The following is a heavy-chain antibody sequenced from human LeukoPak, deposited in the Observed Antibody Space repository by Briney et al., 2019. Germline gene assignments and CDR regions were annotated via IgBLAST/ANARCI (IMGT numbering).Heavy chain of an antibody. CDR2: IYSDGSGT. D-gene: IGHD6-13*01. CDR3: AKKFPGAVAAGPDH. V-gene: IGHV3-74*01. Sequence: EGSLRLSCAASGFTFSSYWMHWVRQAPGKGLVWVSRIYSDGSGTNYADSVKGRFTISRDNSKNTLYLQMNSLRAEDTAVYYCAKKFPGAVAAGPDHWGQGTLVTVSS. CDR1: GFTFSSYW. J-gene: IGHJ4*02.